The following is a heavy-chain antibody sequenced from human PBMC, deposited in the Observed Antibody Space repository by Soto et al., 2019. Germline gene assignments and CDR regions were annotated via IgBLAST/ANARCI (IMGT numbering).Heavy chain of an antibody. CDR1: GFTYSNNY. V-gene: IGHV3-23*01. Sequence: EVQLLESGGSLVQPGGSLRLSCAASGFTYSNNYMTWVRQAPGKGPEWVSTISGSGSTYYADSVKGRFTISRDNSNNMLYLQMNGLRAEDTALYYCVKNRGNYDGWGQGTLVTVSS. CDR3: VKNRGNYDG. J-gene: IGHJ4*02. CDR2: ISGSGST. D-gene: IGHD3-16*01.